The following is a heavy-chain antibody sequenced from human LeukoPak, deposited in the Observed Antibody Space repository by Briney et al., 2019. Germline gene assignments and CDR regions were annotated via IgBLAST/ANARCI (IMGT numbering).Heavy chain of an antibody. Sequence: GGSLRLSCAASGFMFSSNWMSWVRLAPGKGLEWVANIKEDGTKTYYVDSVKGRFTISRDNAKNSLYLQMNSLRVEDTAVYYCAKEGRSLQTYWGQGTLVTVSS. D-gene: IGHD5-24*01. CDR3: AKEGRSLQTY. CDR2: IKEDGTKT. V-gene: IGHV3-7*03. J-gene: IGHJ4*02. CDR1: GFMFSSNW.